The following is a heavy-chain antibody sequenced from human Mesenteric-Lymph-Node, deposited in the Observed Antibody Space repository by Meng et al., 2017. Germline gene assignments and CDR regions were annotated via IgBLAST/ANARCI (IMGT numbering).Heavy chain of an antibody. V-gene: IGHV2-5*02. D-gene: IGHD2-15*01. CDR3: AHSLVVPGAYSWFDP. CDR1: GFSLTTNAVV. CDR2: IYGDDDK. J-gene: IGHJ5*02. Sequence: ITLKESGPTLVKPTQTLTLTCTFSGFSLTTNAVVVGWIRQPPGRALEWLALIYGDDDKRYTPSLKSRLTITKDISKNQVFLTMTNMDPVDTATYYCAHSLVVPGAYSWFDPWGQGTLVTVSS.